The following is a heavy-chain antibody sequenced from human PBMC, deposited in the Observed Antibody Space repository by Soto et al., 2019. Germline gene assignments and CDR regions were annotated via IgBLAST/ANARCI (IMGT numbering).Heavy chain of an antibody. CDR3: ARGYDDSSVYTLGY. D-gene: IGHD3-22*01. J-gene: IGHJ4*02. CDR2: IHSDGTST. V-gene: IGHV3-74*01. Sequence: EVQLVESGGGLVQPGGSLSLSCAASGFTFSSYWMHWVRQGPGKGLVWVSRIHSDGTSTSYADSVKGRFTISRDNAKNTLYLQMNSLRDEDTAVYYCARGYDDSSVYTLGYWGQGRLVTVSS. CDR1: GFTFSSYW.